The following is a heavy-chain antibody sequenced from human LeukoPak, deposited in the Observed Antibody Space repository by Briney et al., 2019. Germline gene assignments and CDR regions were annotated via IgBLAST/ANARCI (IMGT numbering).Heavy chain of an antibody. V-gene: IGHV4-39*01. CDR3: ATCYGANEGSFDY. D-gene: IGHD4-17*01. CDR2: IYYSGST. J-gene: IGHJ4*02. Sequence: SETLSLTCTVSGGSISSSSYYWGWIRQPPGKGLEWIGSIYYSGSTYYNPSLKSRVTISVDTSKNQFSLKLSSVTAADTAVYYCATCYGANEGSFDYWGQGTLVTVSS. CDR1: GGSISSSSYY.